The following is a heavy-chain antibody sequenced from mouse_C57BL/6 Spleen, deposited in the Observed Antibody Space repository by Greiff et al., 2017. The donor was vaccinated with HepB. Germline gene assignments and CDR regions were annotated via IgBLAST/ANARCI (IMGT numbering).Heavy chain of an antibody. V-gene: IGHV1-80*01. J-gene: IGHJ2*01. Sequence: QVQLKESGAELVKPGASVKISCKASGYAFSSYWMNWVKQRPGKGLEWIGQIYPGDGDTNYNGKFKGKATLTADKSSSTAYMQLSSLTSEDSAVYFCARLGSSYEGVDYWGQGTTLTVSS. D-gene: IGHD1-1*01. CDR2: IYPGDGDT. CDR3: ARLGSSYEGVDY. CDR1: GYAFSSYW.